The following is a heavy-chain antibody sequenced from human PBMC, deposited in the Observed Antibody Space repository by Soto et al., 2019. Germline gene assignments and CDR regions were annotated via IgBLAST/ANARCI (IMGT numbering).Heavy chain of an antibody. CDR2: IYYSGTT. V-gene: IGHV4-31*03. CDR1: GDSISSGGYY. J-gene: IGHJ4*02. D-gene: IGHD3-22*01. CDR3: VSTYYTATSGPFDY. Sequence: PSETLSLTCTVSGDSISSGGYYWSWIRHHPGTGLEWIGYIYYSGTTYYNPSLESRVTISADMSENQFSLKVNSVTVADTAVYYCVSTYYTATSGPFDYWGQGTLVT.